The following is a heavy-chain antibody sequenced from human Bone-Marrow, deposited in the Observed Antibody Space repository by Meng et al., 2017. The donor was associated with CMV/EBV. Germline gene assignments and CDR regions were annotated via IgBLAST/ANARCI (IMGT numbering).Heavy chain of an antibody. CDR3: ARDAGYYDSSGYYLRWFDP. Sequence: GGSLRLSCAASGFTFSDYYMSWIRQAPGNGLEWVSYISSSGSTIYYADSVKGRFTISRDNAKNSLYLQMNSLRAEDTAVYYCARDAGYYDSSGYYLRWFDPWGQGNLVTVSS. CDR2: ISSSGSTI. V-gene: IGHV3-11*04. CDR1: GFTFSDYY. J-gene: IGHJ5*02. D-gene: IGHD3-22*01.